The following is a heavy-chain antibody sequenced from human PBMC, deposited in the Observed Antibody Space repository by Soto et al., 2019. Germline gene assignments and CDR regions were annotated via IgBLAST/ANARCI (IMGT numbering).Heavy chain of an antibody. CDR1: GGSLSSYY. J-gene: IGHJ4*02. D-gene: IGHD3-22*01. Sequence: SETLSLTCVVSGGSLSSYYWSWIRQHPGKGLEWIGYIYYSGSTYYNPSLKSRVTISVDTSKNQFSLKLSSVTAADTAVYYCARESTPSGYYYFGYFDYWGQGTLVTAPQ. CDR2: IYYSGST. CDR3: ARESTPSGYYYFGYFDY. V-gene: IGHV4-59*06.